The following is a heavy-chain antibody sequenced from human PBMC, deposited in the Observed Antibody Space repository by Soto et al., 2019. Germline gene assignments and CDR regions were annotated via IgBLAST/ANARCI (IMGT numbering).Heavy chain of an antibody. Sequence: QVPLQESGPGLVKPSQTLSLTCAVSGGSFNSSGYFWNWIRQHPGKGLEWIGYIYYSGSAFYNPFRQSRVDISVDTSKNQSSLKVSTLTASDTAVYYCARGVVVTVNFDSWGQGTLVSVTS. CDR3: ARGVVVTVNFDS. J-gene: IGHJ4*02. D-gene: IGHD3-22*01. CDR1: GGSFNSSGYF. CDR2: IYYSGSA. V-gene: IGHV4-31*11.